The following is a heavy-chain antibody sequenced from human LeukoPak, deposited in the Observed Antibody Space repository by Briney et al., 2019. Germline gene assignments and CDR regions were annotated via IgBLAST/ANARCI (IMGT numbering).Heavy chain of an antibody. D-gene: IGHD3-10*01. J-gene: IGHJ5*02. CDR1: GYTFTSYG. V-gene: IGHV1-69*04. CDR2: IIPILGIA. CDR3: ARDSSREWFGDRYFDP. Sequence: ASVKVSCKASGYTFTSYGISWVRQAPGQGLEWMGRIIPILGIANYAQKFQGRVTITADKSTSTAYMELSSLRSEDTAVYYCARDSSREWFGDRYFDPWGQGTLVTVSS.